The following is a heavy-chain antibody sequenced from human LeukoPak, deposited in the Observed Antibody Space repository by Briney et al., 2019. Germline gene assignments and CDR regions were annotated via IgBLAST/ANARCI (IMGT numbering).Heavy chain of an antibody. Sequence: PSQTLSLTCTVSGGSIGSGSYYWRWIRQPAGKGLEWIGRIYTSGSTNYNPSLKSRVTISVDTSKNQFSLKLSSVTAADTAVYYCARDLSSGYDYWGQGTLVTVSS. J-gene: IGHJ4*02. D-gene: IGHD3-22*01. CDR1: GGSIGSGSYY. CDR2: IYTSGST. CDR3: ARDLSSGYDY. V-gene: IGHV4-61*02.